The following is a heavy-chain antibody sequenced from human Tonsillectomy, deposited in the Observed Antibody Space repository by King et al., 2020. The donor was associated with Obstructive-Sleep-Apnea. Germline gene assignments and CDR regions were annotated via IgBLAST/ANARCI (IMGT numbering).Heavy chain of an antibody. J-gene: IGHJ5*02. CDR1: GGSISSYY. CDR3: ARGAEVGSSRRSNWFDP. D-gene: IGHD2-15*01. Sequence: VQLQESGPGLVKPSETLSLTCTVSGGSISSYYWSWIRQPPGKGLVWIGYIYYSGSTNYNPSLKSRVTISGDTSKNQFSLKLGSVTAADTAVFYLARGAEVGSSRRSNWFDPWGQGTLVTVSS. V-gene: IGHV4-59*12. CDR2: IYYSGST.